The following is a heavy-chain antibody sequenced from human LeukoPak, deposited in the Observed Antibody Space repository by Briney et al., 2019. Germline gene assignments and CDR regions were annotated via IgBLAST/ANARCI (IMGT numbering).Heavy chain of an antibody. D-gene: IGHD6-19*01. J-gene: IGHJ4*02. CDR2: ISGSGGST. Sequence: PGESLRLSCAASGFTFSSYWMSRVRQAPGKGLEWVSAISGSGGSTYYADSVKGRFTISRDNSKNTLYLQMNSLRAEDTAVYYCAKERGVAGTVRGDYWGQGTLVTVFS. CDR1: GFTFSSYW. CDR3: AKERGVAGTVRGDY. V-gene: IGHV3-23*01.